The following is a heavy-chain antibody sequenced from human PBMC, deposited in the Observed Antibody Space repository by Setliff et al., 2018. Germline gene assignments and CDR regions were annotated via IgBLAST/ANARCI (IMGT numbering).Heavy chain of an antibody. CDR1: GGSISSYY. CDR3: ARDNTMVGATDY. Sequence: PSETLSLTCTVSGGSISSYYWSWIRQPPGKGLEWIGYIYNSGSTNYNPSLKSRVTISVDTSKNQISLKLTSVTAADTAVYFCARDNTMVGATDYWGLGTLVTVSS. V-gene: IGHV4-59*01. D-gene: IGHD1-26*01. CDR2: IYNSGST. J-gene: IGHJ4*02.